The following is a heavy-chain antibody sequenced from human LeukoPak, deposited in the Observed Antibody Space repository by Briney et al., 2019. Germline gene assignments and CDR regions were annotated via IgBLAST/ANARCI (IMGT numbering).Heavy chain of an antibody. J-gene: IGHJ4*02. Sequence: PGGSLRLSCAASGFTFSSNAMNWVRQAPGKGLEWVSAISGSGGSTYYADSAKGRFTISRDNSKNTLYLQMNSLGAEDTAVYYCAKSIFGSFDYWGQGTLVTVSS. CDR1: GFTFSSNA. D-gene: IGHD3-3*01. CDR3: AKSIFGSFDY. V-gene: IGHV3-23*01. CDR2: ISGSGGST.